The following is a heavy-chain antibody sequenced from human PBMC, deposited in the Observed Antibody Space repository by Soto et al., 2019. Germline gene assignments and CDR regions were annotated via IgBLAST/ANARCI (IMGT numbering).Heavy chain of an antibody. CDR3: AKHYYDILTGSDY. J-gene: IGHJ4*02. CDR1: GFTFSNYA. D-gene: IGHD3-9*01. Sequence: GSLRLSCAASGFTFSNYAMSWVRQAPGKGLEWVSGVSGSGSNTYYAGSVKGRFTISRDNSKNMLYLQMNSLRAEDTAVYYCAKHYYDILTGSDYWGQGTPVTVSS. V-gene: IGHV3-23*01. CDR2: VSGSGSNT.